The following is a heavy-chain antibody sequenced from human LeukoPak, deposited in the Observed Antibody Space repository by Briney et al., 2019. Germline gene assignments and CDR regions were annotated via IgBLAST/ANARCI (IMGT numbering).Heavy chain of an antibody. V-gene: IGHV4-59*01. D-gene: IGHD1-26*01. CDR3: ARETVGATDY. Sequence: SETLSLTCTVSGGSISSYYWSWLRQPPGKGLEWIGYIYYSGSTNYNPSLKSRVTISVDTSKNQFSLKLSSVTAADTAVYYCARETVGATDYWGQGTLVTVSS. CDR1: GGSISSYY. CDR2: IYYSGST. J-gene: IGHJ4*02.